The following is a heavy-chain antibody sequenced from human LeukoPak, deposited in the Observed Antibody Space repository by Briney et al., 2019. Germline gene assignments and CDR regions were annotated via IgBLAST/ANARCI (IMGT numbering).Heavy chain of an antibody. CDR2: ISTYDGDT. J-gene: IGHJ3*02. D-gene: IGHD6-19*01. V-gene: IGHV1-18*01. CDR1: GYTFTRHA. CDR3: ARELQWLVRPTDAFDI. Sequence: ASVKVSCKTSGYTFTRHAVAWVRQAPGQGLEWMGWISTYDGDTNFAQEFQGRVTMTTDTSSNTAYMELRSLTSDDTAVYYCARELQWLVRPTDAFDIWGQGTMVTVSS.